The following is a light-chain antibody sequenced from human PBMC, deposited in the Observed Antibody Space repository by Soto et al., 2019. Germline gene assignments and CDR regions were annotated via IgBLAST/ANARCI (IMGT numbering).Light chain of an antibody. V-gene: IGLV2-14*03. CDR3: ISYTTSSARV. CDR2: DVS. J-gene: IGLJ3*02. Sequence: QSVLTQPASVSGSPGQSITISCTGTSSDIGRYYYVSWYQQHPAKAPKLMIYDVSNRPSGISDRFSGSKSGNTASLTISGLQAEDEADYYCISYTTSSARVFGGGTKLTVL. CDR1: SSDIGRYYY.